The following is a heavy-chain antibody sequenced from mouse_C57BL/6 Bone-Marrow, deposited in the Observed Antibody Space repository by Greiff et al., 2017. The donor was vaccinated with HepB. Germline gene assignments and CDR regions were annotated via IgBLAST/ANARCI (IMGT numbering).Heavy chain of an antibody. D-gene: IGHD1-1*01. V-gene: IGHV1-4*01. CDR2: INPSSGYT. CDR3: ARWTTVVGYFDY. Sequence: VQLQQSGAELASPGASVTMSCKASGYTFTSYTMHWVKQRPGQGLEWIGYINPSSGYTKYNQKFKDKATLTADKSSSTAYMQLSSLTSEDSAVYYCARWTTVVGYFDYWGQGTTLTVSS. J-gene: IGHJ2*01. CDR1: GYTFTSYT.